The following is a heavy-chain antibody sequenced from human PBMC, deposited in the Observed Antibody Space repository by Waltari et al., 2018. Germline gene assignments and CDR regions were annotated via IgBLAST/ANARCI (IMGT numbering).Heavy chain of an antibody. CDR1: GFTFSNAW. CDR3: TTGSVEGY. D-gene: IGHD2-15*01. CDR2: IKSKAHGEKT. Sequence: EVQLVESGGGLVKPGGSLRLSCAASGFTFSNAWMNWVRQAPGKGVEWVALIKSKAHGEKTDYAAPGRGRFTISRDDSKNTLYLQMNSLKTEDAAVYYCTTGSVEGYWGQGTLVTVSS. J-gene: IGHJ4*02. V-gene: IGHV3-15*01.